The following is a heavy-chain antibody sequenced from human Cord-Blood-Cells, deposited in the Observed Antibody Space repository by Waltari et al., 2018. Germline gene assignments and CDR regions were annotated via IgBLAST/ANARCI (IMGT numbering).Heavy chain of an antibody. CDR3: AKDTSYGMDV. CDR1: GFTFSSYV. CDR2: IRYDGSNK. Sequence: QVQLVESGGGVVQPGGSLRLSCAASGFTFSSYVMHWVRQAPGKGLEWVAFIRYDGSNKYYADSVKGRFTISRDNSKNTLYLQMNSLRAEDTAVYYCAKDTSYGMDVWGQGTTVTVSS. V-gene: IGHV3-30*02. J-gene: IGHJ6*02. D-gene: IGHD3-16*01.